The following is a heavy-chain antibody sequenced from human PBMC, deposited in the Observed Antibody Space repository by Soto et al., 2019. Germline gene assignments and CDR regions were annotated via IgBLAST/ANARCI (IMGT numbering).Heavy chain of an antibody. V-gene: IGHV1-69*12. CDR3: ARSGGLDRDFNY. CDR2: IIPMFDTP. D-gene: IGHD2-15*01. Sequence: QVQLVQSGAEVKKPGSSVKVSCKASGGTFSSDSFSWVRQAPGQGLEWMGGIIPMFDTPIYAQKFQDRVTITADESTSTAYMQRSSLRSGATAVYYCARSGGLDRDFNYWGQGSLVTVSS. CDR1: GGTFSSDS. J-gene: IGHJ4*02.